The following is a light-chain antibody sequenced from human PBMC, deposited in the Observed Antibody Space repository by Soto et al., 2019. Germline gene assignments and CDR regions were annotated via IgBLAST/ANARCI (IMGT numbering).Light chain of an antibody. J-gene: IGLJ2*01. V-gene: IGLV2-14*01. CDR3: SSFTSRSSLI. CDR2: EVR. Sequence: QSVLTQPASVSGSPGQSITIFCAGTMRDIGAYNLVSWYQQHPGRAPQLIIYEVRNRPSGSSFRFSGSKSGNTASLTISGLQAEEEADYYCSSFTSRSSLIFGGGTKLTVL. CDR1: MRDIGAYNL.